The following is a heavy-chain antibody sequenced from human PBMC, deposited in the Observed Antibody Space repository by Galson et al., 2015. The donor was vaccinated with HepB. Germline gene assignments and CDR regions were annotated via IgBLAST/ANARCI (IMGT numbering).Heavy chain of an antibody. Sequence: SVKVSCKASGYTFTRYAMHWVRQAPGQRLEWMGWINAGNGNTKYSQKFQGRVTITRDTSASTAYMELSSLRSEDTAVYYCARVWKYYYGSGSLGYWGQGTLVTVSS. CDR2: INAGNGNT. V-gene: IGHV1-3*01. CDR3: ARVWKYYYGSGSLGY. CDR1: GYTFTRYA. J-gene: IGHJ4*02. D-gene: IGHD3-10*01.